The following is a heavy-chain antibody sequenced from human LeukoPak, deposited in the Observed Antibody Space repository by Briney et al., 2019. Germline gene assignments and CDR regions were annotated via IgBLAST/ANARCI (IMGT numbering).Heavy chain of an antibody. D-gene: IGHD5-18*01. Sequence: SETLSLTCTVSGGSISSSSYYWGWIRQPPGKGLEWIGSIYYSGSTYYNPSLKSRVTISVDTSKNQFSLKQSSVTAADTAVYYCARRGYSYGYGIFDPWGQGTLVTVSS. J-gene: IGHJ5*02. CDR1: GGSISSSSYY. CDR3: ARRGYSYGYGIFDP. V-gene: IGHV4-39*01. CDR2: IYYSGST.